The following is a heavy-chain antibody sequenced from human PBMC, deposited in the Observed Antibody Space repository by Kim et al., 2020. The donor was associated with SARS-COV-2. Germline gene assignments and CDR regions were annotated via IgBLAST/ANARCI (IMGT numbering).Heavy chain of an antibody. V-gene: IGHV1-2*02. CDR1: GYTFTGYY. J-gene: IGHJ5*02. D-gene: IGHD5-12*01. CDR2: INPNSGGT. Sequence: ASVKVSCKASGYTFTGYYMHWVRQAPGQGLEWMGWINPNSGGTNYAQKFQGRVTMTRDTSISTAYMELSRLRSDDTAVYYCARDATFRYSGYPGRGFGPPPPGPQFDPWGQGTLVTVSS. CDR3: ARDATFRYSGYPGRGFGPPPPGPQFDP.